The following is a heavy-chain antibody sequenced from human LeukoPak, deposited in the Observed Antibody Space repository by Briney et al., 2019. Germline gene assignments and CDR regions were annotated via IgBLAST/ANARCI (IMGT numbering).Heavy chain of an antibody. V-gene: IGHV3-11*04. Sequence: GGSLRLSCAASGFTFSNYYISWIRQAPGKGLEWVSYISSSAITMYYADSVKGRFTISRDNAKNSLYLQMNSLRAEDTAVYYCARDLQGLDCFDYWGQGTLVTVSS. CDR3: ARDLQGLDCFDY. CDR1: GFTFSNYY. D-gene: IGHD4-11*01. CDR2: ISSSAITM. J-gene: IGHJ4*02.